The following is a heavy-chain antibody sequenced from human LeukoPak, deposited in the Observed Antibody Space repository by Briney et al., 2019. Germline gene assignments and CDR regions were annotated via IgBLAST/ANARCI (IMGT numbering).Heavy chain of an antibody. Sequence: PSETLSLTCAVYGGSFSGYYWSWIRQPPGKGLEWTGEINHSGSTNYNPSLKSRVTISVDTSKNQFSLKLSSVTAADTAVYYCATSPRREGVMEDNWFDPWGQGTLVTVSS. CDR3: ATSPRREGVMEDNWFDP. V-gene: IGHV4-34*01. J-gene: IGHJ5*02. D-gene: IGHD3-16*01. CDR2: INHSGST. CDR1: GGSFSGYY.